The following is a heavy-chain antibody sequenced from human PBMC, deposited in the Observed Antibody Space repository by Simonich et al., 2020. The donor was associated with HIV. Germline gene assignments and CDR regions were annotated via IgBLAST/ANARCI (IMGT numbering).Heavy chain of an antibody. Sequence: QVQLQQWGAGLLKPSETLSLTCAVYGGSFSGYNWSWIRQPPGKGLEWIGEINHRGSTNYNPSLKSRVPISVDTSKNQFSLKLSSVTAADTAVYYCARRHPTTVTTPYFDYWGQGTLVTVSS. CDR1: GGSFSGYN. CDR2: INHRGST. CDR3: ARRHPTTVTTPYFDY. V-gene: IGHV4-34*01. J-gene: IGHJ4*02. D-gene: IGHD4-17*01.